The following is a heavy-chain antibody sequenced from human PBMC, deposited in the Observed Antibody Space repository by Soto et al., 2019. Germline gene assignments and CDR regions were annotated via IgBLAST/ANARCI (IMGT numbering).Heavy chain of an antibody. CDR2: IIPIFGTA. CDR3: ARSQGGSSSLDIYYYYYYGMDV. V-gene: IGHV1-69*01. J-gene: IGHJ6*02. Sequence: QVQLVQSGAEVKKPGSSVKVSCKAPGGTFSSYAISWVRQAPGQGLEWMGGIIPIFGTANYAQKFQGRVTITADESTSTGYMELSSLRSEDTAVYSCARSQGGSSSLDIYYYYYYGMDVWGQGTTVTGSS. CDR1: GGTFSSYA. D-gene: IGHD2-15*01.